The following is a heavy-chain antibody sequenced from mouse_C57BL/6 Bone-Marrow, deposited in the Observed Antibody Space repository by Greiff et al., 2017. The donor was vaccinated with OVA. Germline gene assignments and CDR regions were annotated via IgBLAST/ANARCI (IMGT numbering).Heavy chain of an antibody. D-gene: IGHD3-3*01. CDR1: GYTFTDYY. V-gene: IGHV1-26*01. J-gene: IGHJ2*01. CDR2: INPNNGGT. Sequence: EVKLQQSGPELVKPGASVKISCKASGYTFTDYYMNWVKQSHGKSLEWIGDINPNNGGTSYNQKFKGKATLTVDKSSSTAYMELRSLTSEDSAVYYCARGGPFDYWGQGTTLTVSS. CDR3: ARGGPFDY.